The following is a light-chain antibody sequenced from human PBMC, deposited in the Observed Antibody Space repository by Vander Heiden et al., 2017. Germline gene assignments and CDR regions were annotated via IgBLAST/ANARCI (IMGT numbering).Light chain of an antibody. CDR1: SSDVGSPNR. CDR3: NSYTTSNTYV. CDR2: EVN. V-gene: IGLV2-18*02. J-gene: IGLJ1*01. Sequence: QSALTQPPSVSRSSGQSLAIFCTGTSSDVGSPNRVSWYQQPPGTAPKVIIYEVNNRPAGVPDRFSGSQSGNTASLTISGLQAEDEAEYYCNSYTTSNTYVFGTGTKVTVL.